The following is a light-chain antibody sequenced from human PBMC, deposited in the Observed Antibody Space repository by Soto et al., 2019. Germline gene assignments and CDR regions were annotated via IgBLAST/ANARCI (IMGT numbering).Light chain of an antibody. V-gene: IGLV1-40*01. CDR3: QSYDSSLRGWV. Sequence: QSVLTQPPSVSGAPGQKVTISCTRSSSNIGAAYDVHWYQNLPGTAPKLLIYGNNNRPSGVPDRFSGSKSGTSASLAITGLQAADEADYYCQSYDSSLRGWVFGGGTKLTVL. CDR1: SSNIGAAYD. CDR2: GNN. J-gene: IGLJ3*02.